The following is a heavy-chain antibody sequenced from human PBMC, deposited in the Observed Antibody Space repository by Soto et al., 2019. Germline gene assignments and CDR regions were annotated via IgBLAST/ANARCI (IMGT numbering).Heavy chain of an antibody. J-gene: IGHJ4*01. CDR2: ISGSGGRT. CDR3: AKGSRWLQLGQLDW. Sequence: EVQLLESGGGLVQSGGSLRLSCAASGFTFDSYVMSWVRRAPGKGLEWVSGISGSGGRTYYADSVKGRFTVSRDNSKETVYLEMHSLRADDTAAYYCAKGSRWLQLGQLDWWSQGTVVTVSS. CDR1: GFTFDSYV. V-gene: IGHV3-23*01. D-gene: IGHD5-12*01.